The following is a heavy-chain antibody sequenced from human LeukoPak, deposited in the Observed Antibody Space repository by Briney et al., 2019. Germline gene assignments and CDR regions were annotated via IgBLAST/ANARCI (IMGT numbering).Heavy chain of an antibody. J-gene: IGHJ1*01. Sequence: SETLSLTCAVYGGSFSGYYWSWIRQPPGKGLEWIGEINHSGSTNSNPSLKSRVTISVDTSKNQFSLKLSSVTAADTAVYYCARVATEPAEYFQHWGQGTLVTVSS. D-gene: IGHD1-14*01. CDR1: GGSFSGYY. V-gene: IGHV4-34*01. CDR3: ARVATEPAEYFQH. CDR2: INHSGST.